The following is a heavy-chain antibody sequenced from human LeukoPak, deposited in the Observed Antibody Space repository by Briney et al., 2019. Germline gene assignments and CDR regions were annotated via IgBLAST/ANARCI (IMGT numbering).Heavy chain of an antibody. CDR1: GFTFSDYY. J-gene: IGHJ4*02. D-gene: IGHD6-19*01. CDR3: ARGPGQWLTTFDY. V-gene: IGHV3-11*01. CDR2: ISSSGSTI. Sequence: PGGSLRLSCAASGFTFSDYYMSWIRQAPGKGLEWVSYISSSGSTIYYADSVKGRFTISRDNAKNSLYLQMNGLRAEDTALYYCARGPGQWLTTFDYWGQGTLVTVSS.